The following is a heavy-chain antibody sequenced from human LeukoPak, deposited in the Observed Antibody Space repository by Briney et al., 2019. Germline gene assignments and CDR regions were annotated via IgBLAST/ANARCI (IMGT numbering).Heavy chain of an antibody. CDR2: FDPEEVDI. CDR1: GNSITELS. CDR3: ATAAPLGGSSLSRPDDAFDI. J-gene: IGHJ3*02. V-gene: IGHV1-24*01. D-gene: IGHD3-16*02. Sequence: ASVKVSCKVSGNSITELSIHWVRQAPGKRPEWMGGFDPEEVDIVYAQNFQGRVTVTEDTTGDTAYMELRSLRSDDTAMYYCATAAPLGGSSLSRPDDAFDIWGQGTMVTVSA.